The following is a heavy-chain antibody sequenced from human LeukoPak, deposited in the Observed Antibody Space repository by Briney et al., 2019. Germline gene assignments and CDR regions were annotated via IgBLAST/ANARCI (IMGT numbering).Heavy chain of an antibody. Sequence: GGSLRLSCAASGFTFSSYAMSWVRQAPGKGLEWVSAISGSGGSTYYADSVKGRFTISRDNAKNSLYLQMNSLRAEDTAVYYCARDQGDIVVVPAAVDYWGQGTLVTVSS. V-gene: IGHV3-23*01. CDR2: ISGSGGST. CDR1: GFTFSSYA. D-gene: IGHD2-2*01. J-gene: IGHJ4*02. CDR3: ARDQGDIVVVPAAVDY.